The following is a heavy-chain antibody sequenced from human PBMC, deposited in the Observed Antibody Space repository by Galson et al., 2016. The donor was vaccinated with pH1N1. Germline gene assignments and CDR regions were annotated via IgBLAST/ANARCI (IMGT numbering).Heavy chain of an antibody. J-gene: IGHJ5*02. Sequence: SLRLSCAVSGFTFRRYGLHWVRQAPGMGLEWLTFIRHDGSAKFYADSVKGRFSISRDNSKNVLYMEMNSLRPEDTAVYYCAKDVSGELIPSRMDLWGQGTLVTVSS. CDR2: IRHDGSAK. D-gene: IGHD3-10*02. CDR1: GFTFRRYG. CDR3: AKDVSGELIPSRMDL. V-gene: IGHV3-30*02.